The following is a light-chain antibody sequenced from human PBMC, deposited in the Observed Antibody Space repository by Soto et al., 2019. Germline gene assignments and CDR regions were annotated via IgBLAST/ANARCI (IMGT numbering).Light chain of an antibody. V-gene: IGLV2-14*01. CDR1: SRDVGGYNY. Sequence: QSVLTQPASVSGSPGQSITISCTGTSRDVGGYNYVSWYQQHPGKAPKLMIYNVINRPSGVSNRFSGSKSGNTASLTISGLQAEDEADYYCSSYTSSSTPYVFGTGTKVTVL. CDR3: SSYTSSSTPYV. CDR2: NVI. J-gene: IGLJ1*01.